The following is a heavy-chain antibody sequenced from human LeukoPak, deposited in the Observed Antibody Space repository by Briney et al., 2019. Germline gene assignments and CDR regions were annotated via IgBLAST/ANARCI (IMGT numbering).Heavy chain of an antibody. D-gene: IGHD1-26*01. Sequence: ASVKVSCKASGYTFTSYYMHWVRQAPGQGLEWMGIINPSGGSTGYAQKFQGRVTMTRDTSTSTVYMELSSLGSEDTAVYYCARLSGSYRDYWGQGTLVTVSS. CDR3: ARLSGSYRDY. CDR1: GYTFTSYY. J-gene: IGHJ4*02. V-gene: IGHV1-46*01. CDR2: INPSGGST.